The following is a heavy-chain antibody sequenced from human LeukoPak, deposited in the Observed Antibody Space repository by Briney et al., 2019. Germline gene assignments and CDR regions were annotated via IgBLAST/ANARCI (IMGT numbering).Heavy chain of an antibody. CDR1: GYTFNNYG. J-gene: IGHJ4*02. CDR2: ISAYNGNT. CDR3: ARDDMVRGVIGY. V-gene: IGHV1-18*04. Sequence: AAVKLSCKASGYTFNNYGISWVRQPPGQGLEWMGWISAYNGNTNYAQKLQGRVTTTTDTSTSTAYMELRSLRSDDTAVYYCARDDMVRGVIGYWGQGTLVTVSS. D-gene: IGHD3-10*01.